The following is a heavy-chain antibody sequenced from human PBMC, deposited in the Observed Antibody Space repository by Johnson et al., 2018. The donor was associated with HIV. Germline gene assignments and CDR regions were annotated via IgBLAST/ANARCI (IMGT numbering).Heavy chain of an antibody. V-gene: IGHV3-9*01. CDR3: AKEAAAGYNAFDI. D-gene: IGHD6-13*01. CDR1: GFSFSSYA. Sequence: VQLVESGGGLVQPGISLRLSCAASGFSFSSYAMSWVRQAPGKGLEWVSGISWNSGSIGYADSVKGRFTISRDNAKNSLYLQMNSLRVEDTALYYCAKEAAAGYNAFDIWGQGTMVTVS. J-gene: IGHJ3*02. CDR2: ISWNSGSI.